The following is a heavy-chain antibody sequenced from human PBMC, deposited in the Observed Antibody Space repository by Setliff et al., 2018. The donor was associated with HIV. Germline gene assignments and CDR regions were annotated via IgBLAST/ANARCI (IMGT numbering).Heavy chain of an antibody. J-gene: IGHJ4*02. Sequence: NPSETLSLTCTVSGPPIGIGSYYWTWIRQPAGRGLEWIGRISASGSSKFNPTLQSRVTLSVDPSNNQCSLNLTSVTAADTAVYYCARRNSGSSYRFFNYWGLGALVTVSS. V-gene: IGHV4-61*02. D-gene: IGHD3-16*02. CDR1: GPPIGIGSYY. CDR2: ISASGSS. CDR3: ARRNSGSSYRFFNY.